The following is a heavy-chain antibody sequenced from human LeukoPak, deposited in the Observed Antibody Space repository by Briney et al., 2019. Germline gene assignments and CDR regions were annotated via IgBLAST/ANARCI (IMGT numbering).Heavy chain of an antibody. J-gene: IGHJ4*02. CDR1: VVSISSYY. V-gene: IGHV4-59*01. CDR2: IYYSGST. D-gene: IGHD3-10*01. CDR3: AREANYYGSGSYFEGTFDY. Sequence: SETLSLTCTVSVVSISSYYWSWIRQPPGKGLEWIGYIYYSGSTNYNPSLKSRVTISVDTSKNEFSLKLTSVTAADTAVYYCAREANYYGSGSYFEGTFDYWGQGSLITVSS.